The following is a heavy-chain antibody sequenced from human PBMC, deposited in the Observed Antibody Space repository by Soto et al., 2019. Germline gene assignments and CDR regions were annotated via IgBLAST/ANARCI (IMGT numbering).Heavy chain of an antibody. V-gene: IGHV1-69*12. Sequence: QVQLVQSGAEVKKPGSSVKVSCKASGGTFSSYAISWVRQAPGQGLEWMGGIITIFGTANYAQKFQGRVTIPADESTSTAYMALSSLRSEDTAVYYCARLTIPGSRVEYYGMDVWGQGTTVTVSS. CDR1: GGTFSSYA. J-gene: IGHJ6*02. D-gene: IGHD3-3*01. CDR3: ARLTIPGSRVEYYGMDV. CDR2: IITIFGTA.